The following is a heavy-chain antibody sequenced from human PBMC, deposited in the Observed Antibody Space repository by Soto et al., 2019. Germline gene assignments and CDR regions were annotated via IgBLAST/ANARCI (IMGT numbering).Heavy chain of an antibody. CDR3: ASFWRASSVPNVYYYYGMDF. CDR2: INHSGST. V-gene: IGHV4-34*01. D-gene: IGHD3-3*01. CDR1: GGSFSGYY. J-gene: IGHJ6*02. Sequence: NPSETLSLTCAVYGGSFSGYYWSWIRQPPGKGLEWIGEINHSGSTNYNPSLKSRVTISVDTSKNQFSLKLSSVTAADTAVYYCASFWRASSVPNVYYYYGMDFWGQGTTVTVSS.